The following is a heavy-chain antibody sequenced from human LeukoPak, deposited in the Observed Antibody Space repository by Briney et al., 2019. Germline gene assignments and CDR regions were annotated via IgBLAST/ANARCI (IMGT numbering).Heavy chain of an antibody. CDR3: PKPEDRYSSPDY. Sequence: PGGSLRLSCAVSGFTFSSYAMNWVRQAPGRGLEWVSVISGSGGSTNYADSVKGRFTISRDNSKNTLYLQMNSLRAEDTAVYCCPKPEDRYSSPDYWGQGTLVTVSS. J-gene: IGHJ4*02. CDR2: ISGSGGST. D-gene: IGHD6-13*01. V-gene: IGHV3-23*01. CDR1: GFTFSSYA.